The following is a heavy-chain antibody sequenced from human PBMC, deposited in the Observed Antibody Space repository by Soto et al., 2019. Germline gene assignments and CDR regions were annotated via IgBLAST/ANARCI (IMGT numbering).Heavy chain of an antibody. V-gene: IGHV4-59*01. J-gene: IGHJ6*02. D-gene: IGHD3-22*01. Sequence: QVQLQESGPGLVKPSETLSLTCTVSGGSISSYYWSWIRQPPGKGLEWIGYIYYSGSTNYYPSLKSRVTISVGTSKNQFSLMLSSVTAADTAVYYCAEDTYYYDSSGYYFRSRYYYYGMDVWGQGTTVTVSS. CDR3: AEDTYYYDSSGYYFRSRYYYYGMDV. CDR1: GGSISSYY. CDR2: IYYSGST.